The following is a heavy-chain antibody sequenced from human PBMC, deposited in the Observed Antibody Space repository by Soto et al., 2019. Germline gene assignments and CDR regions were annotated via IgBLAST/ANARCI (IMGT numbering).Heavy chain of an antibody. V-gene: IGHV1-18*01. Sequence: QVQLVQSEAIMKKPGASVKVSCKASGYTFSKHGISWVRQAPGQGLEWMGWISGQNGDTKYAQKFQGTVTLTTDTSTRTVYMELRRLTSDDTAVYYCARDLEINPGATELFDFWGRGTLVTVSS. CDR2: ISGQNGDT. CDR1: GYTFSKHG. D-gene: IGHD2-2*01. J-gene: IGHJ4*02. CDR3: ARDLEINPGATELFDF.